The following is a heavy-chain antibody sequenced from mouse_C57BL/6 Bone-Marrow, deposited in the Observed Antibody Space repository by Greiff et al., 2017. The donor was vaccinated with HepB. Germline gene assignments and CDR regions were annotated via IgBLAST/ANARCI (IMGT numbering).Heavy chain of an antibody. CDR2: IYPGSGST. D-gene: IGHD1-1*01. Sequence: VQLQQSGAELVKPGASVKMSCKASGYTFTSYWITWVKQRPGQGLEWIGDIYPGSGSTNYNEKFKSKATLTVDTSSSTAYMQHSSLTSEDSAVYYCARGPFNYYGSSPYAMDYWGQGTSVTVSS. CDR3: ARGPFNYYGSSPYAMDY. V-gene: IGHV1-55*01. J-gene: IGHJ4*01. CDR1: GYTFTSYW.